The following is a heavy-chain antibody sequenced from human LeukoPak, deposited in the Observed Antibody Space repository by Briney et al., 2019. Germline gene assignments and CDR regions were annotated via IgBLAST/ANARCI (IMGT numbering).Heavy chain of an antibody. J-gene: IGHJ3*02. CDR1: GFPFNGYY. V-gene: IGHV1-2*02. CDR2: INPNNGVT. CDR3: ARDGHFCGGDCLDAFDI. D-gene: IGHD2-21*02. Sequence: GASVKVSCKTSGFPFNGYYIRWVRQAPGQGLEWMGWINPNNGVTNYAQKFQGRVTMTRDTPISTTSMELNRLRSDDTAFYYCARDGHFCGGDCLDAFDIWGQGTMVSVSS.